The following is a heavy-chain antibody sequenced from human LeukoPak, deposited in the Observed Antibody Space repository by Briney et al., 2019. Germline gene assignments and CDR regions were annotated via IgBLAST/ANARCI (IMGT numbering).Heavy chain of an antibody. CDR2: IQFDGLNQ. CDR1: GFTFRSFG. D-gene: IGHD2-15*01. J-gene: IGHJ4*02. Sequence: GGSLRLSCTPSGFTFRSFGMHWVRQAPGKGLEWVAFIQFDGLNQQYADSVKGRFTISRDDSKSTLHVQMNSLRPEDTAVYYCARNWYSAFDYWGQGILVTVSS. CDR3: ARNWYSAFDY. V-gene: IGHV3-30*02.